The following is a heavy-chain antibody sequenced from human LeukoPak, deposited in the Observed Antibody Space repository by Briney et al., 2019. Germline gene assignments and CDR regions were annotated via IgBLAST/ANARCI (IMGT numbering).Heavy chain of an antibody. CDR1: GDSVRSYY. Sequence: SEILSLTCTVSGDSVRSYYWSWIRQPPGQGLEWLGHINDRGSTNYNPSLQGRVTISIATSKNQFSLKVNSVTAADTAVYYCVRDSRYGSGWFEDGLDFWGQGTTVTVSS. V-gene: IGHV4-59*02. CDR2: INDRGST. D-gene: IGHD6-13*01. CDR3: VRDSRYGSGWFEDGLDF. J-gene: IGHJ6*02.